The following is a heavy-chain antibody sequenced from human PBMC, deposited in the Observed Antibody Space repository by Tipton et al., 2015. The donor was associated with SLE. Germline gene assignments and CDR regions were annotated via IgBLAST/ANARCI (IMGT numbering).Heavy chain of an antibody. J-gene: IGHJ4*02. D-gene: IGHD3-3*01. Sequence: QSGAEVAKPGASVKVSCKSANYTFRNYGLSWVRQAPGQGLEWMGWINNNNGQTKVAQKYQGRLTMTRDTSTTTAYMELSSLRSDDTAVYYCARVGRNRFFEWLPPDYWGQGTLVTVSS. V-gene: IGHV1-18*01. CDR1: NYTFRNYG. CDR3: ARVGRNRFFEWLPPDY. CDR2: INNNNGQT.